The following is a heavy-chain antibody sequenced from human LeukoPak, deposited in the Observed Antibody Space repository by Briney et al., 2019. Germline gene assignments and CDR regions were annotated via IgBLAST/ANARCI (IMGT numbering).Heavy chain of an antibody. D-gene: IGHD3-10*01. CDR3: ARHDYYGSLNWFDP. CDR2: IYYTGTT. J-gene: IGHJ5*02. Sequence: PSETLSLTCIVSGGSLNSPNYYWGWIRQPPGKGLEWIGTIYYTGTTYYNPSLKSRLTISVDTSKNQFSLKLTSVPAADTAVYYCARHDYYGSLNWFDPWGQGTLITVSS. CDR1: GGSLNSPNYY. V-gene: IGHV4-39*01.